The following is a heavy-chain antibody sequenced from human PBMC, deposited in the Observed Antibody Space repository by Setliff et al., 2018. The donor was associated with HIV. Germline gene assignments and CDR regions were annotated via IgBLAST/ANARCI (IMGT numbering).Heavy chain of an antibody. Sequence: PSATLSLTCTVSGGSISSGDYYWSWIRQPPGKGLGWIGYIYYSGSTYYNPSLKSRVTISVDTSKNQFSLKLSSVTAADTAVYYCARESIAVAGLGFDYWGQGTLVTVSS. CDR1: GGSISSGDYY. D-gene: IGHD6-19*01. CDR3: ARESIAVAGLGFDY. CDR2: IYYSGST. J-gene: IGHJ4*02. V-gene: IGHV4-30-4*08.